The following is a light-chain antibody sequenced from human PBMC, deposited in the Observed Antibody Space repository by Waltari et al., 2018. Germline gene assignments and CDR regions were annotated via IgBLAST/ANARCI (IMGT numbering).Light chain of an antibody. CDR2: WAS. Sequence: DIVMTQSPDSLPVSLGDRATINCKSSQSVLYSSNKKDYIAWYQHKPGQAPKLLLYWASNREFGVPDRFSGSGSGTNFNLTISSLQAEDVAVYYCHQYYTTPPTFGGGTKVEIK. V-gene: IGKV4-1*01. J-gene: IGKJ4*01. CDR1: QSVLYSSNKKDY. CDR3: HQYYTTPPT.